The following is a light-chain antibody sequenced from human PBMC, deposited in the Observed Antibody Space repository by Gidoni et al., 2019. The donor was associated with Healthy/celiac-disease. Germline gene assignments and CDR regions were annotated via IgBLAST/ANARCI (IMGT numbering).Light chain of an antibody. V-gene: IGKV3-11*01. CDR1: QSVSSY. Sequence: EIVLTQSPATLSLSPGERATLSCRASQSVSSYLAWYQQKPGQPPRLLIYDAYNRATGIPARFSSSGSGTDFTLTINSLEPEDFAVYYCQQRSNWQTFGQGTKVEIK. J-gene: IGKJ1*01. CDR2: DAY. CDR3: QQRSNWQT.